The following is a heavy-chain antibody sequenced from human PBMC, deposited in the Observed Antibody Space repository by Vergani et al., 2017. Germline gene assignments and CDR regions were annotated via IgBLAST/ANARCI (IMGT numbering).Heavy chain of an antibody. CDR2: INHSGST. CDR3: ARGYYYDRSGYYYLDS. CDR1: GGSFSGYY. J-gene: IGHJ4*02. V-gene: IGHV4-34*01. Sequence: QVQLQQWGAGLLKPSETLSLTCAVYGGSFSGYYWSWIRQPPGKGLEWIGEINHSGSTNYNPSLKSRVTISVDTSKNQFSLKLSSVTAADTAVYYCARGYYYDRSGYYYLDSWGQGTLVTVSS. D-gene: IGHD3-22*01.